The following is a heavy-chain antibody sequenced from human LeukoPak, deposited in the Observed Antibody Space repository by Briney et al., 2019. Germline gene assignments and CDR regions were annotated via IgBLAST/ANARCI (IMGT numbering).Heavy chain of an antibody. Sequence: SVKVSCKASGGTFSSYAISWVRQAPGQGLEWMGGIIPIFCHANYAQKFQGRGTLTADKSTRTAYMELSSLRSEDTAVYYCASGNEPKEDYFDYWGQGTLVTVSS. D-gene: IGHD1-1*01. CDR3: ASGNEPKEDYFDY. V-gene: IGHV1-69*06. J-gene: IGHJ4*02. CDR1: GGTFSSYA. CDR2: IIPIFCHA.